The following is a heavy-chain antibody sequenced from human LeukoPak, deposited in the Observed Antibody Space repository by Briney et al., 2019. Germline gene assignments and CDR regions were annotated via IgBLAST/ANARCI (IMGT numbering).Heavy chain of an antibody. V-gene: IGHV3-74*01. CDR1: GFAFSNYW. J-gene: IGHJ6*03. Sequence: PGGSLRLSCAASGFAFSNYWLHWVRQAPGKGLAWVARINTHGSSTNYADSVKGRFTISRDNAKNTLHLQMTSLSAEDTAVYYALAGYYYYYMDVWGKGTTVTVSS. CDR3: LAGYYYYYMDV. CDR2: INTHGSST. D-gene: IGHD6-13*01.